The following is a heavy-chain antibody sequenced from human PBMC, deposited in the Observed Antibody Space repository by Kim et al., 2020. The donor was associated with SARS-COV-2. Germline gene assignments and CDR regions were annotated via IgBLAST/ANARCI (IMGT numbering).Heavy chain of an antibody. CDR1: GYTFTSYG. D-gene: IGHD3-10*01. V-gene: IGHV1-18*01. CDR2: ISAYNGNT. CDR3: ARGVLLWFGEFEGGWFDP. Sequence: ASVKVSCKASGYTFTSYGISWVRQAPGQGLEWMGWISAYNGNTNYAQKLQGRVTMTTDTSTSTAYMELRSLRSDDTAVYYCARGVLLWFGEFEGGWFDPWGQGTLVTVSS. J-gene: IGHJ5*02.